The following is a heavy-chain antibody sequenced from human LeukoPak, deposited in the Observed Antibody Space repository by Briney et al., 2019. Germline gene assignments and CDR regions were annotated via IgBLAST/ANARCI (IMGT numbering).Heavy chain of an antibody. D-gene: IGHD3-22*01. CDR2: IYDSGST. V-gene: IGHV4-30-4*01. CDR1: GGSISSGGYY. J-gene: IGHJ3*02. Sequence: SQTLSLTCTVSGGSISSGGYYWSWIRQPPGKGLEWIAYIYDSGSTYYSPYLKSRVTISVDTSKNQFSLKLSSVTAADTAVYYCARDYYDSSGYSGPTFDIWGQGTMVTVSS. CDR3: ARDYYDSSGYSGPTFDI.